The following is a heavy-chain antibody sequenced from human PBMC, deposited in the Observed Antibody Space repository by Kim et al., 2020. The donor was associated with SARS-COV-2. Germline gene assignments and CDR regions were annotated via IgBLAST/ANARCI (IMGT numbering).Heavy chain of an antibody. Sequence: SGPTLVKPTQTLTLTCTFSGFSLSTSGVGVGWIRQPPGKALEWLALIYWDDDKRYSPSLKSRLTITKDTSKNQVVLTMTNMDPVDTATYYCAHRLGISGSYFFRLDAFDIWGQGTMVTVSS. CDR3: AHRLGISGSYFFRLDAFDI. D-gene: IGHD1-26*01. V-gene: IGHV2-5*02. CDR1: GFSLSTSGVG. CDR2: IYWDDDK. J-gene: IGHJ3*02.